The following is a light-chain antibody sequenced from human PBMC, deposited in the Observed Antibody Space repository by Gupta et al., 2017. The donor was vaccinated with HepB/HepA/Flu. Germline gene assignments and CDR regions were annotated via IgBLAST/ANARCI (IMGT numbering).Light chain of an antibody. CDR1: SGHSSYA. V-gene: IGLV4-69*01. J-gene: IGLJ2*01. CDR2: LNSDGSH. Sequence: QLVLTQSPSASASPGASVKLTCTLRSGHSSYAIAWHQQQPEKGPRYLRQLNSDGSHSKGDGIPDRFSGSSSGAERYPXIXSIQSEXDADYYCPNWGTGTVVFGGGTKLTVL. CDR3: PNWGTGTVV.